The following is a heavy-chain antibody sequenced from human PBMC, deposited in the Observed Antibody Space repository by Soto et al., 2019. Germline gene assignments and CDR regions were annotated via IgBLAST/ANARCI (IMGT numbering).Heavy chain of an antibody. D-gene: IGHD2-21*01. CDR1: GGSVSSGSYY. CDR2: IYYSGST. Sequence: QVQLQESGPGLVKPSETLSLTCTVSGGSVSSGSYYWSWIRQPPGKGLEWIGYIYYSGSTNYNPSLKCRVTISVDTSKNQFSLKLSSVTAADTAVYYCARDSSISAEGFDYWGQGTLVTVSS. CDR3: ARDSSISAEGFDY. V-gene: IGHV4-61*01. J-gene: IGHJ4*02.